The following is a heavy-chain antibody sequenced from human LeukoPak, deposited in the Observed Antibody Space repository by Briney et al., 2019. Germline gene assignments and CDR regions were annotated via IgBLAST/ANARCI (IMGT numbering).Heavy chain of an antibody. V-gene: IGHV3-30*02. J-gene: IGHJ4*02. CDR3: ARATYDILTGYYIFALGY. D-gene: IGHD3-9*01. Sequence: GGSLRLSCAASGFTFSSYGMHWARQAPGKGLEWVAFIRFDGSDHSYADSVKGRFTISRDNAKNSLYLQMNSLRAEDTAVYYCARATYDILTGYYIFALGYWGQGTLVTVSS. CDR1: GFTFSSYG. CDR2: IRFDGSDH.